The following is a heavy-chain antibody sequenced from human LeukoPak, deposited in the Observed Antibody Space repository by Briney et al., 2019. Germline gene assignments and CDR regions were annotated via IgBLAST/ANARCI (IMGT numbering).Heavy chain of an antibody. CDR2: ITGSDDRT. D-gene: IGHD3-22*01. CDR1: GFTFSNSA. CDR3: AKGPHVGSGYHPDY. Sequence: GGSLSLSCAASGFTFSNSAMTWVRQAPGKGLEWVSTITGSDDRTYYADPVKGRFTISRDYSRNTLHFQMNSLRVEDTAMYYCAKGPHVGSGYHPDYWGQGTLVTVSS. V-gene: IGHV3-23*01. J-gene: IGHJ4*02.